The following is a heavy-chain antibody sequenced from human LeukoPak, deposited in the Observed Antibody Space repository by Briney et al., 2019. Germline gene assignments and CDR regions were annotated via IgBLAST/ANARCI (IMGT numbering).Heavy chain of an antibody. J-gene: IGHJ4*02. CDR1: GGSFSGYY. V-gene: IGHV4-34*01. Sequence: SETLSLTCAVYGGSFSGYYWSWIRQPLGKGLEWIGEINHSGSTNYNPSLKGRVTISVDTSKNQFSLKLSSVTAADTAVYYCARGTRSDYWGQGTLVTVSS. CDR3: ARGTRSDY. CDR2: INHSGST.